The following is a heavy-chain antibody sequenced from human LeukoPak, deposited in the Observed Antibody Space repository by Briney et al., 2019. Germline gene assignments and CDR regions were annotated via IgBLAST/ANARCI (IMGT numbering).Heavy chain of an antibody. D-gene: IGHD4-17*01. CDR3: ARVYGDYGDEGGWFDP. Sequence: PGGSLRLSCAASGFTFSSYWMSWVRQAPGKGLEWVANIKQDGSEKYYVDSVKGRFTISRDNAKNSLYLQMNSLRSEDTAVYYCARVYGDYGDEGGWFDPWGQGTLVTVSS. CDR1: GFTFSSYW. V-gene: IGHV3-7*03. J-gene: IGHJ5*02. CDR2: IKQDGSEK.